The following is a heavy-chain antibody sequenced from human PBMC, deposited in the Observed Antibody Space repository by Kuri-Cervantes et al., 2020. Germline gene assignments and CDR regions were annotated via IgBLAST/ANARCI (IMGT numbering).Heavy chain of an antibody. D-gene: IGHD3-22*01. J-gene: IGHJ4*02. CDR2: IYWDDDK. V-gene: IGHV2-5*02. Sequence: SGPTLVKPTQTLTLTCTFSGFSLSTSGVGVGWIRQPPGKALEWLALIYWDDDKRYSPSLNNRLTITKDTSKNQVVLTMTNMDPVDTATYYCAHTTDYYDSSGYPYFDYWGQGTLVTVSS. CDR1: GFSLSTSGVG. CDR3: AHTTDYYDSSGYPYFDY.